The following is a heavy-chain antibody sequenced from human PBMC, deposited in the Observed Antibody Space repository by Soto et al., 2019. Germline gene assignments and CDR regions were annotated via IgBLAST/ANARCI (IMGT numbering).Heavy chain of an antibody. CDR2: ISGSGDST. D-gene: IGHD1-26*01. CDR1: GFTFSSYA. Sequence: EVQLLESGGGLVQPGGSLRLSCAASGFTFSSYAMNWVRQAPGKGLEWVSVISGSGDSTYYADSVKGRFTISRDNAKNTLYLQMNSLRAEDTAVYYCAKRGSGSYFGYWGQGTLVTVSS. J-gene: IGHJ4*02. V-gene: IGHV3-23*01. CDR3: AKRGSGSYFGY.